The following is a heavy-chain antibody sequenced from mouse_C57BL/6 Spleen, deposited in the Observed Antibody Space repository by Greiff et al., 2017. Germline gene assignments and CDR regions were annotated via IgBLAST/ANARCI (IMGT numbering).Heavy chain of an antibody. CDR1: GFTFPDYY. V-gene: IGHV7-3*01. Sequence: EVLLVESGGGLVQPGGSMRLSRAASGFTFPDYYMSWVRPPPGKALEWLGFIRNKATGYTTEYSASVKGRFTISRDNSQGLLYLQMTALSAEDSATYYCARYDYKAMDYRGQGTSVTVSS. D-gene: IGHD2-12*01. J-gene: IGHJ4*01. CDR3: ARYDYKAMDY. CDR2: IRNKATGYTT.